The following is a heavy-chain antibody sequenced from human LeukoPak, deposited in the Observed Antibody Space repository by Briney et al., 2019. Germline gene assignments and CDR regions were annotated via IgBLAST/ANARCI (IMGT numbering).Heavy chain of an antibody. V-gene: IGHV3-23*01. D-gene: IGHD3-22*01. CDR3: GKDGGQYSSGPEFDP. CDR1: GIVFSNTA. J-gene: IGHJ5*02. CDR2: ISGGGERT. Sequence: PPGGSLRLSCAASGIVFSNTAMNWARQSPGRGLEWISAISGGGERTFYADSVKGRFTISRDNSKNMVYPQMNSLRVDDTAIYYCGKDGGQYSSGPEFDPRGQGALVTVSS.